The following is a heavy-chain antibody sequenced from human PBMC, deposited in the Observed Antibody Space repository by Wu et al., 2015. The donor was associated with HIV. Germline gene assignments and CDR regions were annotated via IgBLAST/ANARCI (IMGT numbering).Heavy chain of an antibody. V-gene: IGHV1-18*01. D-gene: IGHD5-12*01. CDR3: ARDVTLGGYSGYDPDIYYYYGMDV. J-gene: IGHJ6*02. CDR1: GYTFTSYG. Sequence: QVQLVQSGAEVKKPGASVKVSCKASGYTFTSYGISWVRQAPGQGLEWMGWISAYNGNTNYAQKLQGRVTMTTDTSTSTAYMELRSLRSDDTAVYYCARDVTLGGYSGYDPDIYYYYGMDVWGQGTTVTVSS. CDR2: ISAYNGNT.